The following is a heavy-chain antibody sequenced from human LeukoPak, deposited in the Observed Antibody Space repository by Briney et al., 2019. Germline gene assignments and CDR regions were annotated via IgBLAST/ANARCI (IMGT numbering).Heavy chain of an antibody. CDR2: ISYDGSNK. CDR1: GFTFSSYA. J-gene: IGHJ4*02. Sequence: GGSLRLSCAASGFTFSSYAMHWVRQAPGKGLEWVAVISYDGSNKYYADSVKGRFTISRDNSKNTLYLQMNSLRAEDTAVYYCASEKEDYGGSKFDYWGQGTLVTVSS. D-gene: IGHD4-23*01. V-gene: IGHV3-30-3*01. CDR3: ASEKEDYGGSKFDY.